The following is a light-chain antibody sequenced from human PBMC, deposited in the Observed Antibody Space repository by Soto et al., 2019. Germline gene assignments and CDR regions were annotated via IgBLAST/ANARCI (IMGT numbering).Light chain of an antibody. CDR1: SSDVGGYNY. CDR3: SSYTRTGTAVV. J-gene: IGLJ1*01. V-gene: IGLV2-14*03. Sequence: QSALTQPASVSGSPGQSITISCTGTSSDVGGYNYVSWYQQHPGKAPKFMIYEVTNRPSGISNRFSGSKSGNTASLAISGLQPEDEADYYCSSYTRTGTAVVFGPGTKVNVL. CDR2: EVT.